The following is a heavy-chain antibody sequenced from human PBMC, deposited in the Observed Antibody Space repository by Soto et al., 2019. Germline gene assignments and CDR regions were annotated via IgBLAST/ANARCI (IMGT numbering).Heavy chain of an antibody. CDR3: ARESWGLGYCSSTSCYDAFDI. Sequence: QVQLVESGGGVVQPGRSLRLSCAASGFTFSSYGMHWVRQAPGKGLEWVADIWYDGSNKYYADSVKGRFTISRDNSKNTLYLQMNSLRAEDTAVYYCARESWGLGYCSSTSCYDAFDIWGQGTMVTVSS. D-gene: IGHD2-2*03. V-gene: IGHV3-33*01. CDR2: IWYDGSNK. CDR1: GFTFSSYG. J-gene: IGHJ3*02.